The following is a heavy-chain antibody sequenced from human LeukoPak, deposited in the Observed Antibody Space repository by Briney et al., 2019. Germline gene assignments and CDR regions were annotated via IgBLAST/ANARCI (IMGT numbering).Heavy chain of an antibody. CDR1: GYTFTSYG. D-gene: IGHD6-13*01. V-gene: IGHV1-18*01. J-gene: IGHJ6*03. CDR2: ISAYNGNT. Sequence: PEASVKVSCKASGYTFTSYGISWVRQAPGQGLEWMGWISAYNGNTNYAQKFQGRVTMTTDTSTSTAYMELRSLRSDDTAVYYCARRRAAAGTIIDYYYMDVWGKGTTVTVSS. CDR3: ARRRAAAGTIIDYYYMDV.